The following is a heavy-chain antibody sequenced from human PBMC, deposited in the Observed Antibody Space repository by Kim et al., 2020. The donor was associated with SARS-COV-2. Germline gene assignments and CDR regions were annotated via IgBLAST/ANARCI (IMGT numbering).Heavy chain of an antibody. CDR2: INHSGST. CDR3: ARGLYYYYYGMDV. CDR1: GGSFSGYY. J-gene: IGHJ6*02. V-gene: IGHV4-34*01. Sequence: ETLSLTCAVYGGSFSGYYWSWIRQPPGKGLEWIGEINHSGSTNYNPSLKSRVTISVDTSKNQFSLKLSSVTAADTAVYYCARGLYYYYYGMDVWGQGTTVTVSS.